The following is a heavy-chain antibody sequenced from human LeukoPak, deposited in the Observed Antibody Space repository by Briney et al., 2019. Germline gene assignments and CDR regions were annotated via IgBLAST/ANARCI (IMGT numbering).Heavy chain of an antibody. D-gene: IGHD5-18*01. CDR3: AKGAGGFSYYNWFDP. V-gene: IGHV4-39*07. CDR2: IYYSGTT. Sequence: SETLSLTCTVSGGSISSGRYYWSWIRQPPGKGLEWIGSIYYSGTTHYNPSLESRVTISVDTSKNQFSLKLASVTAADTAIYYCAKGAGGFSYYNWFDPWGQGTLVTVSS. J-gene: IGHJ5*02. CDR1: GGSISSGRYY.